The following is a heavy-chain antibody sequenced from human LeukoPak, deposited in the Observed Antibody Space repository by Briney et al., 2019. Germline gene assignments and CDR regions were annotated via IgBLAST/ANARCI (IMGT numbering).Heavy chain of an antibody. CDR2: ISPSGGIT. CDR3: AKYYGDDPDYYYYMDV. V-gene: IGHV3-23*01. D-gene: IGHD4-17*01. Sequence: GGSLRLSCAASGFTFSSYGMHWVRQAPGKGLEWVSGISPSGGITYYTDSVKGRFTISRDNSKNTQSLQMNSLRAEDTAVYYCAKYYGDDPDYYYYMDVWGKGTTVTISS. CDR1: GFTFSSYG. J-gene: IGHJ6*03.